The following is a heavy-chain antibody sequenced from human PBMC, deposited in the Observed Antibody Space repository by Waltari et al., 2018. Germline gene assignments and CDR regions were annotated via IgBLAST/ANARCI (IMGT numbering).Heavy chain of an antibody. D-gene: IGHD6-6*01. CDR3: ATEPAYSSSPAAFDI. V-gene: IGHV1-69-2*01. J-gene: IGHJ3*02. CDR1: GYTFTDYY. Sequence: EVQLVQSGAEVKKPGATVKISCKASGYTFTDYYMHWVQQATGKGLEWMGRVDPEDCETIYAEKFQGRVTITADTSTATAYMELSSLRSEDTAVYYCATEPAYSSSPAAFDIWGQGTMVTVSS. CDR2: VDPEDCET.